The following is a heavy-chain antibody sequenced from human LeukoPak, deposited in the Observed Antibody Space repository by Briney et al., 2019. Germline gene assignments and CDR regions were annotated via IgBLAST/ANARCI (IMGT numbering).Heavy chain of an antibody. Sequence: GGSLRLSCAASGFTFSSYWMSWVRQAPGKGLEWVANIKQDGSEKYYVDSVKGRFTISRDNAKNSLYLQMNSLRAEDTAVHYCAREGGIAAAGLDYWGQGTLVTVSS. CDR1: GFTFSSYW. J-gene: IGHJ4*02. CDR3: AREGGIAAAGLDY. V-gene: IGHV3-7*01. D-gene: IGHD6-13*01. CDR2: IKQDGSEK.